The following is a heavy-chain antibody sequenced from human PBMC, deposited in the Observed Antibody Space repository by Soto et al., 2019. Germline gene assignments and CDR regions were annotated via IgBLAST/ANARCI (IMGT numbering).Heavy chain of an antibody. J-gene: IGHJ4*02. CDR3: AREQYDS. CDR2: ISYDGSNK. V-gene: IGHV3-30-3*01. CDR1: GFTFGSYA. D-gene: IGHD4-4*01. Sequence: QVQLVDSGGAVVQPGRSLRLSCAASGFTFGSYAMHWVRQAPDKGLEWVTLISYDGSNKYYADSVKGRFTISSDNSTNPLYLQMNGLRVEDSAVYYCAREQYDSWGQGTLVTGSS.